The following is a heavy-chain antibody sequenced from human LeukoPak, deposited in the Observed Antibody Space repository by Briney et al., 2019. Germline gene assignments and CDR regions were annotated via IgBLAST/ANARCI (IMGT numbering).Heavy chain of an antibody. Sequence: PSETLSLTCTVSGGSISSTTHFWSWIRQPAGKGLEWIGRMNTGGSTNYNPSLKSRVTISVDTSKNQFSLKLSSVTAADTAVYYCARADYGDYVTNYWGQGTLVTVSS. CDR3: ARADYGDYVTNY. CDR1: GGSISSTTHF. CDR2: MNTGGST. D-gene: IGHD4-17*01. V-gene: IGHV4-61*02. J-gene: IGHJ4*02.